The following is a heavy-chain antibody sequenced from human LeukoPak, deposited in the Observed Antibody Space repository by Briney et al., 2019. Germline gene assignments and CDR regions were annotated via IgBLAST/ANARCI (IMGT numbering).Heavy chain of an antibody. Sequence: SETLSLTCTVSGGSISSSSYYWSWIRQPPGKGLEWIGYIYYSGSTNYNPSLKSRVTISVDTSKNQFSLKLSSVTAADTAVYYCARDASYMDYYGMDVWGQGTTVTVSS. CDR3: ARDASYMDYYGMDV. D-gene: IGHD3-10*01. CDR2: IYYSGST. CDR1: GGSISSSSYY. J-gene: IGHJ6*02. V-gene: IGHV4-61*01.